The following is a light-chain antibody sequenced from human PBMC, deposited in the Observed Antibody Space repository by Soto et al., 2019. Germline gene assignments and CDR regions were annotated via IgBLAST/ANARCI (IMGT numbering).Light chain of an antibody. CDR1: SGDVGGYNF. CDR2: EVS. V-gene: IGLV2-8*01. CDR3: SSYAGGIKWV. J-gene: IGLJ3*02. Sequence: QSALTQPPSASGSPGQSVTISCTGTSGDVGGYNFVSWYQHHPGKAPKFMIYEVSKRPSGVPDRFSGSKSGNTASLTVSGLQAEDEADYYCSSYAGGIKWVFGGGTKVTVL.